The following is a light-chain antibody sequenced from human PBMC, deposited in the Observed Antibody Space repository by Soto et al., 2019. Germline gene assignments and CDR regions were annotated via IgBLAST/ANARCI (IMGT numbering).Light chain of an antibody. CDR2: GAS. CDR3: QQGHNWPLT. J-gene: IGKJ2*01. Sequence: EIVMTQSPATLSVSPGERATLSCRASQSISSELAWYQQRPGQPPRLLIYGASTRATGVPDRFTGSGSGSDFTLTISGLHSEDFAVYYCQQGHNWPLTFGQGTRLEI. CDR1: QSISSE. V-gene: IGKV3-15*01.